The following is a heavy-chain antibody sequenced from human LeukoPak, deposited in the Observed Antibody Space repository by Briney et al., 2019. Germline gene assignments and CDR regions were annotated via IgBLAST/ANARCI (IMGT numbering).Heavy chain of an antibody. D-gene: IGHD2-2*01. CDR2: ISAYNGNT. Sequence: ASVKVSCKASGYTFTSYGISWVRQAPGQGLEWMGWISAYNGNTNYAQKLQGRVTMTTDTSTSTACMELRSLRSDDTAVYYCARDGEDIVVVPAATDNWFDPWGQGTLVTVSS. V-gene: IGHV1-18*01. J-gene: IGHJ5*02. CDR3: ARDGEDIVVVPAATDNWFDP. CDR1: GYTFTSYG.